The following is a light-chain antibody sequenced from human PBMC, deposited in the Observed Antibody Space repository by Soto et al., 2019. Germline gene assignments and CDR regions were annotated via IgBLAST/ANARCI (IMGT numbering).Light chain of an antibody. J-gene: IGLJ1*01. V-gene: IGLV2-8*01. Sequence: QSALSQPASVSGSPGQSITISCTGTSSDVGGFEYVSWYQHQPGKAPKLIIYEVTKRPSGVPDRFSGSKSGNTASLTVSGLQADDEADYYCNSYVGSNNYVFGTGTKVNVL. CDR3: NSYVGSNNYV. CDR1: SSDVGGFEY. CDR2: EVT.